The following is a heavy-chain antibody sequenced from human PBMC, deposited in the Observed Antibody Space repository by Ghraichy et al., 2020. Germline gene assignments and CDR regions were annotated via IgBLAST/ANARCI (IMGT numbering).Heavy chain of an antibody. J-gene: IGHJ3*02. V-gene: IGHV3-23*01. D-gene: IGHD1-26*01. Sequence: GESLNISCAASGFTFYSYAMSWVRQAPGKGLEWVSGISRSGTSTYYADSVKGRFTISRDNSKSTLNLQMNSLRAEDTAVYYCAKDRREGGATPSEFDIWGQGTMVTVSS. CDR1: GFTFYSYA. CDR2: ISRSGTST. CDR3: AKDRREGGATPSEFDI.